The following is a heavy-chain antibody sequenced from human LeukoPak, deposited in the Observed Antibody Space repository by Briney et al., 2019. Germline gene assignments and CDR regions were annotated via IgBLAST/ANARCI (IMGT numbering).Heavy chain of an antibody. CDR2: INPNSGGT. V-gene: IGHV1-2*02. CDR3: ARDGGYSYGFYTFDY. CDR1: GYTFTGYY. J-gene: IGHJ4*02. D-gene: IGHD5-18*01. Sequence: ASVKVSCKASGYTFTGYYMHWVRQAPGQGREWMGWINPNSGGTKYAQKFQGRVTMTRDTSISTAYMEVSRLTSDDTAVYFCARDGGYSYGFYTFDYWGQGTLVTVSS.